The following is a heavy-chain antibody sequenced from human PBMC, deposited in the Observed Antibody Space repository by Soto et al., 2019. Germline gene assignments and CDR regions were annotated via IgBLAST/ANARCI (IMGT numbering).Heavy chain of an antibody. CDR3: AREWGDGYNGNYWYFDL. CDR1: GGSISSYY. Sequence: QVQLQESGPGLVKPSETLSLTCTVSGGSISSYYWSWIRQPPGKGLEWIGYIYYSGSTNYNPSLKSRVTISVDTSKNQFSLKLSSVTAADTAVYYCAREWGDGYNGNYWYFDLWGRGTLVTVSS. D-gene: IGHD5-12*01. CDR2: IYYSGST. J-gene: IGHJ2*01. V-gene: IGHV4-59*01.